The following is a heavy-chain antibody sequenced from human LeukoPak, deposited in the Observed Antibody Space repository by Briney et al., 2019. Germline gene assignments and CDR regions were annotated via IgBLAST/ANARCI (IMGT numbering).Heavy chain of an antibody. CDR1: GFTFSSYG. CDR2: IWYDGSNK. V-gene: IGHV3-33*01. D-gene: IGHD2-21*02. Sequence: PGGSLRLSCAASGFTFSSYGMHWVRQAPGKGLEWVAVIWYDGSNKYYADSVKGRFTISRDNSKNTLYLQMNSLRAEDTAVYYCARESGGDGDYRYWYFDLWGRGTLVTVSS. CDR3: ARESGGDGDYRYWYFDL. J-gene: IGHJ2*01.